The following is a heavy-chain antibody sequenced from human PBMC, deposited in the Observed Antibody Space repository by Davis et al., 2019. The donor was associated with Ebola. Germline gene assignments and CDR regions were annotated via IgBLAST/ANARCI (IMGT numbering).Heavy chain of an antibody. D-gene: IGHD2-15*01. Sequence: SVKVSCKASGGTFSSYAISWVRQAPGQGLEWMGGIIPIFGTANYAQKFQGRVTITADESTSTAYMELSSLRSEETAVYYCARGVLGYCSGGSCYSLSYWGQGTLVTVSS. CDR2: IIPIFGTA. V-gene: IGHV1-69*13. J-gene: IGHJ4*02. CDR1: GGTFSSYA. CDR3: ARGVLGYCSGGSCYSLSY.